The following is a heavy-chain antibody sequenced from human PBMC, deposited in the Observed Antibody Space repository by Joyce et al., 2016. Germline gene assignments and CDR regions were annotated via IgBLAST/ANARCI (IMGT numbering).Heavy chain of an antibody. CDR2: ISGTSYYI. V-gene: IGHV3-21*01. CDR3: ARGGISYYYAMDV. J-gene: IGHJ6*02. Sequence: QLVESGGGVVKPGGSLRLSCEASGSTFSSSSMSWFRQAPGKGLEWVAAISGTSYYIFHAETERGRFTVSRDNAKKTLYLQMNSLRAEDSAVFYCARGGISYYYAMDVWGQGTTVTVSS. CDR1: GSTFSSSS. D-gene: IGHD3-16*01.